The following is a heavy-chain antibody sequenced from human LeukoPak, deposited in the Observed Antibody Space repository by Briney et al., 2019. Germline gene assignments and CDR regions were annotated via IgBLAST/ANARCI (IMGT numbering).Heavy chain of an antibody. V-gene: IGHV4-39*07. J-gene: IGHJ4*02. CDR1: GGSISSSSYY. CDR2: IYYSGST. CDR3: ARDPTTVTTIFDS. D-gene: IGHD4-17*01. Sequence: PSETLSLTCTVSGGSISSSSYYWGWIRQPPGKGLEWIGSIYYSGSTNYNPSLKSRVSMSGDTSKNQVSLKLRSVTAADTAVYYCARDPTTVTTIFDSWGQGTLVTVSS.